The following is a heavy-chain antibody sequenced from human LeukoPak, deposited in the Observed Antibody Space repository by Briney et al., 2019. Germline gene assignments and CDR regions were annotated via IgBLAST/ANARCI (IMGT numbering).Heavy chain of an antibody. V-gene: IGHV1-69*13. CDR3: ARGAMMEYSYGHDAFDI. CDR1: GGTFSSYA. D-gene: IGHD5-18*01. CDR2: IIPIFGTA. Sequence: ASVKVSCKASGGTFSSYAISWVRQAPGQGLEWMGGIIPIFGTANYAQKFQGRVTITADESTSTAYMELSSLRSEDTAVYYCARGAMMEYSYGHDAFDIWGQGTTVTVSS. J-gene: IGHJ3*02.